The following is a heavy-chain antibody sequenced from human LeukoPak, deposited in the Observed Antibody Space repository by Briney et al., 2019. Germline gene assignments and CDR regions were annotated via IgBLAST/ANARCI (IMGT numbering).Heavy chain of an antibody. Sequence: SETLSLTCTVSGGSISSGDYYWSCIRQPPGKGLEWIGYIYYSGSTYYTPSLKSRVTISIDTSKNQFSLMMTSVTAADTAVYYCAREEWFDPWGQGTLVTVSS. CDR3: AREEWFDP. J-gene: IGHJ5*02. CDR2: IYYSGST. V-gene: IGHV4-30-4*01. CDR1: GGSISSGDYY.